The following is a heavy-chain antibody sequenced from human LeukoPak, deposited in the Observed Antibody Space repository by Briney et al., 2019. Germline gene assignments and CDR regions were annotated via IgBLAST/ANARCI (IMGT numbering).Heavy chain of an antibody. D-gene: IGHD3-10*01. CDR1: GGSISSGDYS. CDR2: IYYSGST. V-gene: IGHV4-30-2*03. J-gene: IGHJ5*02. CDR3: ARPLSMVRGVIGWFDP. Sequence: PSQTLSLTCTVSGGSISSGDYSWSWIRQPPGKGLEWIGSIYYSGSTYYNPSLKSRVTISVDTSKNQFSLKLSSVTAADTAVYYCARPLSMVRGVIGWFDPWGQGTLVTVSS.